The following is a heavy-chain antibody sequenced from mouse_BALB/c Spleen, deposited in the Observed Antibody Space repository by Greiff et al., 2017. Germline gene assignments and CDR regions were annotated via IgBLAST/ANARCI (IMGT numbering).Heavy chain of an antibody. J-gene: IGHJ3*01. V-gene: IGHV2-9*02. CDR3: ARFYYGYDEAFAY. D-gene: IGHD2-2*01. CDR1: GFSLTSYG. CDR2: IWAGGST. Sequence: VQLVESGPGLVAPSQSLSITCTVSGFSLTSYGVHWVRQPPGKGLEWLGVIWAGGSTNYNSALMSRLSISKDNSKSQVFLKMNSLQTDDTAMYYCARFYYGYDEAFAYWGQGTLVTVSA.